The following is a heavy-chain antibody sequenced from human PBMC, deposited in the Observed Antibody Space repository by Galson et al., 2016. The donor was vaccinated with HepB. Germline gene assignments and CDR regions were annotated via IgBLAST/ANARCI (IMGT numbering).Heavy chain of an antibody. CDR3: ARGVRRAFYYDSSGYLVYFDY. Sequence: SVKVSCKASGYTFTNYGISWVRQAPGQGLEWMGWISAYNGNTNYAQNLQGRVTMTTDTSTSTAYMERRSLRSDDTAVYFCARGVRRAFYYDSSGYLVYFDYWGQGTLVTVSS. D-gene: IGHD3-22*01. J-gene: IGHJ4*02. V-gene: IGHV1-18*01. CDR1: GYTFTNYG. CDR2: ISAYNGNT.